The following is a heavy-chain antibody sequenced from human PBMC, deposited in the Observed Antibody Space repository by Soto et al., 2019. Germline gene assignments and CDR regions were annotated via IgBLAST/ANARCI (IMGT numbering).Heavy chain of an antibody. J-gene: IGHJ5*02. CDR1: GFTFSDYY. CDR2: ISSSGSTI. Sequence: GGSLRLSCAASGFTFSDYYMSWIRQAPGKGLEWVSYISSSGSTIYYADSVKGRFTISRDNAKNSLYLKMNSLRAEDTAVYYCARDSTAAGAYNWFDTWGQGTMVTVSP. V-gene: IGHV3-11*01. CDR3: ARDSTAAGAYNWFDT. D-gene: IGHD6-13*01.